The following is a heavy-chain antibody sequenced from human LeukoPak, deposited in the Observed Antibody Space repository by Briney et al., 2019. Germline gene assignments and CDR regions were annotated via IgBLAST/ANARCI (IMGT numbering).Heavy chain of an antibody. V-gene: IGHV4-39*07. D-gene: IGHD1-26*01. Sequence: SGTLSLTCTVSGGSISGSTSYWGWIRQPPGKGLEWIGSIYYSGSTYYNPSLKSRVTISVDTSKNQFSLKLSSVTAADTAVYYCARVSGSYPDYWGQGTLVTVSS. CDR3: ARVSGSYPDY. CDR1: GGSISGSTSY. J-gene: IGHJ4*02. CDR2: IYYSGST.